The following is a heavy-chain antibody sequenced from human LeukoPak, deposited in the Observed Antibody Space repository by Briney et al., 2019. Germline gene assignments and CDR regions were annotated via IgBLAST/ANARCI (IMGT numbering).Heavy chain of an antibody. CDR3: ARVEKYQLLPFWDY. D-gene: IGHD2-2*01. CDR2: IKQDGSEK. J-gene: IGHJ4*02. Sequence: GGSLRLSCAASGFTFSSYWMSWVRQAPGKGLEWVANIKQDGSEKSYVDSVKGRFTISRDNAKNSLYLQMNSLRAEDTAVYYCARVEKYQLLPFWDYWGQGTLVTVSS. CDR1: GFTFSSYW. V-gene: IGHV3-7*01.